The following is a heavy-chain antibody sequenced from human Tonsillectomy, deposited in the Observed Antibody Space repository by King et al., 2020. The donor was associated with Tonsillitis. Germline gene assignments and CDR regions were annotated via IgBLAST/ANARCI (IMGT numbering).Heavy chain of an antibody. D-gene: IGHD2-15*01. CDR3: AREGARYCSGGSCYPDY. J-gene: IGHJ4*02. Sequence: VQLVESGGGLVQPGGSLRLSCAPSGFTFSSYWMSWVRQAPGKGLEWVANIKQDGSEKYYVDSVKGRFTISRENGKNSLYLQMNSLRAEDTGVYYCAREGARYCSGGSCYPDYWGQGTLVTVSS. V-gene: IGHV3-7*01. CDR1: GFTFSSYW. CDR2: IKQDGSEK.